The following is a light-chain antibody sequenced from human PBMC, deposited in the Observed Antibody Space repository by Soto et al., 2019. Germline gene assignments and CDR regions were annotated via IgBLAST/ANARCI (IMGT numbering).Light chain of an antibody. J-gene: IGLJ2*01. V-gene: IGLV6-57*01. Sequence: NFMLTQPHSVSGSPGKTVTISCTRSSGSISSNYVQWYQQRPGSCPTIVIYEDNQRPSGVPDRFSGSIDSSSNSASLSISGRKTEDEADYYCQSNDNNNQVIFGGGTKLTVL. CDR1: SGSISSNY. CDR3: QSNDNNNQVI. CDR2: EDN.